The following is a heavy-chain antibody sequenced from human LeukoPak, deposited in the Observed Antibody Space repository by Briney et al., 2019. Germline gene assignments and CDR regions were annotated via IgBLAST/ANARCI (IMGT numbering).Heavy chain of an antibody. CDR2: INSDGSTT. V-gene: IGHV3-74*01. CDR3: ARESCTGGSCINWFDP. D-gene: IGHD2-15*01. J-gene: IGHJ5*02. Sequence: QAGGSLRLSCTASGFTFGNYAMSWVRQAPGKGLVWVSRINSDGSTTDYADSVKGRFTISRDNAKNTLYLQMNSLRAEDTAMYFCARESCTGGSCINWFDPWGQGTLVTVSS. CDR1: GFTFGNYA.